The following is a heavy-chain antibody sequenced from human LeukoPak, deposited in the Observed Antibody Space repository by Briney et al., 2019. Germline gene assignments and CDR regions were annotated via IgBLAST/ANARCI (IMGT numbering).Heavy chain of an antibody. Sequence: EGSLRLSCAASGFNFNAYDMHWVRQAPGKGLEYVSAISTNGANTYYADSVKGRFTVSRDDSKNTLYLQMGSLRPEDMAVYYCASLSGGYLDCWGQGTLVTVSS. CDR1: GFNFNAYD. CDR3: ASLSGGYLDC. V-gene: IGHV3-64*02. CDR2: ISTNGANT. D-gene: IGHD3-16*01. J-gene: IGHJ4*02.